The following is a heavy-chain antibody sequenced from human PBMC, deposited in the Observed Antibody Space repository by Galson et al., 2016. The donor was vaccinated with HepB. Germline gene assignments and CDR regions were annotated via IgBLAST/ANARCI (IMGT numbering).Heavy chain of an antibody. J-gene: IGHJ4*02. D-gene: IGHD2/OR15-2a*01. CDR3: ARQYWGGPSDY. CDR1: GGSFSDYY. CDR2: IIHSGRT. Sequence: SETLSLTCAVQGGSFSDYYCNWIRQTPGKGLEWIGEIIHSGRTNYNPSLKSRLTISIDTSNNHFSLRLTSVTAADTALYYCARQYWGGPSDYWGQGTLVTVSS. V-gene: IGHV4-34*12.